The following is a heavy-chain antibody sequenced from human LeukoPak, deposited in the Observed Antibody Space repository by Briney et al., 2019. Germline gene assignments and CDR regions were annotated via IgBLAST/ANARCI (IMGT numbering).Heavy chain of an antibody. D-gene: IGHD2-8*01. CDR1: GGSISSSSFY. J-gene: IGHJ3*02. CDR3: ASRSREWDAFDI. Sequence: SETLSLTCTVSGGSISSSSFYWGWIRQPPGKGLEWIGSIYYSGSTYYNPSLKSRVTISVDTSKNQFSLKLSSVTAADTAVYYCASRSREWDAFDIWGQGTMVTVSS. CDR2: IYYSGST. V-gene: IGHV4-39*07.